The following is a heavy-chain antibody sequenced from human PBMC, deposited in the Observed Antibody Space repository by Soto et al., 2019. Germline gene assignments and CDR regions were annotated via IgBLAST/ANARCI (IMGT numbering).Heavy chain of an antibody. CDR3: AKVGYGSFDY. D-gene: IGHD3-10*01. CDR2: VSYDGTNK. Sequence: VQLVESGGGVVQPGRSLRLSCAASGFSFSTYGMHWVRQAPGKGLDWVAVVSYDGTNKDYADSVKGRFTVSRDNSKNTVYLQMNSLRDEDTAVYYCAKVGYGSFDYWGQGTLVTVSS. CDR1: GFSFSTYG. V-gene: IGHV3-30*18. J-gene: IGHJ4*02.